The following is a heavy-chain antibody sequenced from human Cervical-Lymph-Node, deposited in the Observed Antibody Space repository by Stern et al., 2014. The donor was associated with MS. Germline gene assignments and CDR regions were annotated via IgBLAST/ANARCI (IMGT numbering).Heavy chain of an antibody. V-gene: IGHV2-70*01. CDR1: GFSLSTSGMC. CDR3: ARIHRRAVAGLGNYYYGMDV. J-gene: IGHJ6*02. D-gene: IGHD6-19*01. Sequence: QVTLKESGPALVKPTQTLTLTCTFSGFSLSTSGMCVSWIRQPPGKALEWLALIDWDDDKYYSTSLKTRLTISKDTSKNQVVLTMTNMDPVDTATYYCARIHRRAVAGLGNYYYGMDVWGQGTTVTVSS. CDR2: IDWDDDK.